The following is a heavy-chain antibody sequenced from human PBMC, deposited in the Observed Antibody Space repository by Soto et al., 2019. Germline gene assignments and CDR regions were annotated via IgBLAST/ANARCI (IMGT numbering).Heavy chain of an antibody. CDR1: GASISRDFYY. CDR3: ARRSGDGYTPWDY. Sequence: QLQLQESGPGLVKPSETLSLSCSVSGASISRDFYYWGCIRQPPGKGLEWIGSVHDRGSTYHNPSLKSRFTITEDTSTNQFSLNLTSVSAADTAVYYCARRSGDGYTPWDYWGQGTLVTVSS. CDR2: VHDRGST. V-gene: IGHV4-39*01. D-gene: IGHD3-10*01. J-gene: IGHJ4*02.